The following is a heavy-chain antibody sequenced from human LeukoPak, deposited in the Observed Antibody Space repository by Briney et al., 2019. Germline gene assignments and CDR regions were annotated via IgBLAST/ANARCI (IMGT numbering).Heavy chain of an antibody. J-gene: IGHJ3*02. CDR3: ARDKSRTYGSADAFDI. V-gene: IGHV4-4*07. CDR1: GGSLSSYY. D-gene: IGHD3-10*01. Sequence: SETLSLTCTVSGGSLSSYYWTWIRQPAGKGLEWIGRIYTSGSTNYNPSLKSRVTMSVDTSKNQFSLKLSSVTAADTAVYYCARDKSRTYGSADAFDIWGQGTMVTVSS. CDR2: IYTSGST.